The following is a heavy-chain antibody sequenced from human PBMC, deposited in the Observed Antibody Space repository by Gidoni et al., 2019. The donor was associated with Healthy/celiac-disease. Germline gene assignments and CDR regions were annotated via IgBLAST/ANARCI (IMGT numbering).Heavy chain of an antibody. Sequence: EVQLVESWGGCVQSGRSLRLSCKASGFTFGAYAMSWFRQAPWKELEWVGCIRIKAYGVTTEYAASVKCRFTISIDDSKSIAYLQMNSLKTEDTAVYYCTRGKEYYFDYWGQGTLVTVSS. CDR3: TRGKEYYFDY. CDR2: IRIKAYGVTT. V-gene: IGHV3-49*03. CDR1: GFTFGAYA. J-gene: IGHJ4*02.